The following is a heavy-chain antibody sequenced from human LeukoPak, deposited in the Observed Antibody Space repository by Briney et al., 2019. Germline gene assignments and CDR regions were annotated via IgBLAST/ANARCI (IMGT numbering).Heavy chain of an antibody. CDR1: GFTFRNYA. J-gene: IGHJ4*02. CDR2: IGTNGVST. D-gene: IGHD5-18*01. Sequence: GGSLRLSCSASGFTFRNYAMHWVRQAPGKGLEYVSAIGTNGVSTYYADSVKGRFSISRDNSKNTLYLQVSSLRTEDTAVYYCARDGYIYGYTGFDYWGQGTLVTVSS. V-gene: IGHV3-64D*08. CDR3: ARDGYIYGYTGFDY.